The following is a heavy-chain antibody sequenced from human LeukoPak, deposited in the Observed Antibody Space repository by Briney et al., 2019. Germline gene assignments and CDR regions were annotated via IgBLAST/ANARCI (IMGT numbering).Heavy chain of an antibody. V-gene: IGHV1-3*01. D-gene: IGHD1-26*01. J-gene: IGHJ5*02. CDR2: IDAGNGNT. CDR1: GYTFTSYA. CDR3: ARDRGRSDVWFDP. Sequence: GASVKVSCKASGYTFTSYAMHWVRQAPGQRLEWMGWIDAGNGNTKYSQKFQGRVTITRDTSASTAYMELSSLRSEDTAVYYCARDRGRSDVWFDPWGQGTLVTVSS.